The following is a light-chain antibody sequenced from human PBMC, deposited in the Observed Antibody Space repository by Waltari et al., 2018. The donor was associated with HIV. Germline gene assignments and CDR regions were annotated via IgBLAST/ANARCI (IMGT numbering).Light chain of an antibody. V-gene: IGLV1-40*01. Sequence: QSVLTQPPSVSGAPGQRVTISCTGGSSNIGAGYDVHWYQRLPGTAPKLLIFASVDRPSGFPDRVAGSSSGTSASLAITGRQAEDEADYYCQSYDSSLTMVFGGGTKVTVL. J-gene: IGLJ2*01. CDR3: QSYDSSLTMV. CDR2: ASV. CDR1: SSNIGAGYD.